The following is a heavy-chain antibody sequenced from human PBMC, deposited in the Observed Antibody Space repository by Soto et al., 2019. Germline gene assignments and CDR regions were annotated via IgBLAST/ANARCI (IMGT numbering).Heavy chain of an antibody. J-gene: IGHJ5*02. CDR3: ARASGCSGDSCAFDP. D-gene: IGHD2-15*01. CDR2: IYYTGST. V-gene: IGHV4-59*01. CDR1: GGSISTYY. Sequence: QVQLQESGPGLVKPSETLSLTCTVSGGSISTYYWSWIRQPPGKGLEWIGYIYYTGSTNYNPSLKSRGTRSVDTSKNQFSLKLSSVTAADTAVDYWARASGCSGDSCAFDPWGQGTLVTVSS.